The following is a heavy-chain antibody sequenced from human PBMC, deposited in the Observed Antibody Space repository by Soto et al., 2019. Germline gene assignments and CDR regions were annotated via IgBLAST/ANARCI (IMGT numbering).Heavy chain of an antibody. CDR3: ARTSKWLPYYYMDV. CDR1: GFTFSDYY. CDR2: ISSSGSTI. J-gene: IGHJ6*03. V-gene: IGHV3-11*01. Sequence: PGGSLRLSCAASGFTFSDYYMSWIRQAPGKGLEWVSYISSSGSTIYYADSVKGRFTISRDNAKNSLYLQMNSLRAEDTAVYYCARTSKWLPYYYMDVWGKGTTVTVSS. D-gene: IGHD3-22*01.